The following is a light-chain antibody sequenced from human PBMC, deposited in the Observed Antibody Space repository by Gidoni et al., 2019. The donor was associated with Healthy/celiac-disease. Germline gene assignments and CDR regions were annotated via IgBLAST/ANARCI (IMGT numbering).Light chain of an antibody. CDR3: QVWDSSSDHYVV. CDR2: YDS. V-gene: IGLV3-21*04. J-gene: IGLJ2*01. Sequence: SYVLTQPPSVSVAPGKTARITCGGNNIGSKSVHWYQQKPGQAPVLVIYYDSDRPSGIPERCSGANAGNTATLTISRVEAGDEADYYCQVWDSSSDHYVVFGGGTKLTVL. CDR1: NIGSKS.